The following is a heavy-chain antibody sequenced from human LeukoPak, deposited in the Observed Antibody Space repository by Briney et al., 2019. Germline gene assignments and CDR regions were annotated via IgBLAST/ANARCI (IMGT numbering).Heavy chain of an antibody. CDR3: ARKIAAAGMGFDY. CDR1: GFTFNNYA. D-gene: IGHD6-13*01. V-gene: IGHV3-23*01. Sequence: GGSLRLSCAASGFTFNNYAMNWVRQAPGKGLEWVSAISGSGGSTYYADSVKGRFTISRDNSKNTLYLQMNSLRAEDTAVYYCARKIAAAGMGFDYWGQGTLVTVSS. J-gene: IGHJ4*02. CDR2: ISGSGGST.